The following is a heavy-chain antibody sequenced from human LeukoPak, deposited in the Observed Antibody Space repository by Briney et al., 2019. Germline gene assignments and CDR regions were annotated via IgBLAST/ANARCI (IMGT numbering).Heavy chain of an antibody. D-gene: IGHD3-10*01. CDR2: IYSGGST. V-gene: IGHV3-66*01. CDR3: ARDSDYYGSGSV. Sequence: PGGSLRLSCAATGFTVNRNYMRWVRQAPGKGLEWVSVIYSGGSTYYAESVKGRFTISRDNSKNTLYLQMNSLRAEDTAVYYCARDSDYYGSGSVWGKGTTVTISS. CDR1: GFTVNRNY. J-gene: IGHJ6*04.